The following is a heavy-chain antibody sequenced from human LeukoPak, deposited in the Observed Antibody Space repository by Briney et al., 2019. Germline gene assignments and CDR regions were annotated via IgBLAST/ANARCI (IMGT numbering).Heavy chain of an antibody. CDR1: GGTFSSYA. D-gene: IGHD1-26*01. J-gene: IGHJ4*02. CDR2: IIPIFGTA. Sequence: ASVKVSCKASGGTFSSYAISWVRQAPGQGLEWMGGIIPIFGTANYAQKFQGRVTITADESTSTAYMELSSLRSEDTAVYYCAREGPRRGSYPNPSTYGGQEPLVPFS. V-gene: IGHV1-69*13. CDR3: AREGPRRGSYPNPSTY.